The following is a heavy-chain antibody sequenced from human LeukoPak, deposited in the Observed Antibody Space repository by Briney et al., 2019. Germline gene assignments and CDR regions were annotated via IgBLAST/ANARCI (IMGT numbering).Heavy chain of an antibody. D-gene: IGHD2-2*02. Sequence: PSETLSLTCTVSGGSISSYYWSWIRQPPGKGLEWIGYIYYSGSTNYNPSLKSRVTISVDTSKNQFSLKLSSVTAADTAVYYCARRPAAILKFDYWGQGTLVTVSS. J-gene: IGHJ4*02. V-gene: IGHV4-59*08. CDR1: GGSISSYY. CDR2: IYYSGST. CDR3: ARRPAAILKFDY.